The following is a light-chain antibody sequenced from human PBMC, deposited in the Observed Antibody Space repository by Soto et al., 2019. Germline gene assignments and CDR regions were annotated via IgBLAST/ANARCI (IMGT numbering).Light chain of an antibody. CDR3: QHYDDWPPLYT. V-gene: IGKV3-15*01. CDR1: QSVSSN. CDR2: GAS. Sequence: EKVMTQSPATLSVSPGERATLSCRASQSVSSNLAWYQQKPGQAPRLLMYGASTRATGIPARFSGSGSGTQFTLTTSSLQSEDVAVDYCQHYDDWPPLYTFGQGTKVEIK. J-gene: IGKJ2*01.